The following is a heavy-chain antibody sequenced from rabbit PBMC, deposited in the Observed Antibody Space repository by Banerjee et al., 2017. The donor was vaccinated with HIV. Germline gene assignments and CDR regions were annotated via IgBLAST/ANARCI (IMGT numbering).Heavy chain of an antibody. D-gene: IGHD8-1*01. CDR1: GIDFSSYG. CDR3: ARDLHWLDGYAGNSYTTGDL. Sequence: QEQLVESGGGLVQPEGSLTLTCKASGIDFSSYGISWVRQAPGKGLEWIAYIYPGFGITSYANSVRGRLTISSDNAQNTVFLQMTSLTASDTATYFCARDLHWLDGYAGNSYTTGDLWGQWTLVTVS. J-gene: IGHJ4*01. CDR2: IYPGFGIT. V-gene: IGHV1S47*01.